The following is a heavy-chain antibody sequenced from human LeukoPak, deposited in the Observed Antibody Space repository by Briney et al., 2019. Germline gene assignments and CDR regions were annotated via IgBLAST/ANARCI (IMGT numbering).Heavy chain of an antibody. V-gene: IGHV3-23*01. J-gene: IGHJ6*02. CDR2: IHYSGGST. CDR3: AKDLYSSSWYYGMDV. CDR1: GFTFSNYA. D-gene: IGHD6-6*01. Sequence: GGSLRLSCAASGFTFSNYALSWVRQAPGKGLEWVSAIHYSGGSTYYADSVKGRFTISRDNSKNTLYLQMNSLRAEDTAVYYCAKDLYSSSWYYGMDVWGQGTTVTVSS.